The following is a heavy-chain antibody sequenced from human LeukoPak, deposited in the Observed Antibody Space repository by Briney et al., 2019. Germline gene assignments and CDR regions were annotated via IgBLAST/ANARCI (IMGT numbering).Heavy chain of an antibody. D-gene: IGHD1-26*01. V-gene: IGHV3-23*01. CDR2: ISGSGGST. CDR3: ARGYSGSLYYYGMDV. J-gene: IGHJ6*02. Sequence: GGSLRLSCAASGFTFSSYAMSWVRQAPGKGLEWVSAISGSGGSTYYADSVKGRFTISRDNSKNTLYLQMNSVRAEDTAVYYCARGYSGSLYYYGMDVWGQGTTVTVSS. CDR1: GFTFSSYA.